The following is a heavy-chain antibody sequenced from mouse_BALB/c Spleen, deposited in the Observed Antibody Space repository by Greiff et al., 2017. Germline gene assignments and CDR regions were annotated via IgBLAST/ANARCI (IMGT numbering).Heavy chain of an antibody. D-gene: IGHD2-1*01. CDR2: ILPGSGST. CDR1: GYTFSSYW. Sequence: VQLVESGAELMKPGASVKISCKATGYTFSSYWIEWVKQRPGHGLEWIGEILPGSGSTNYNEKFKGKATFTADTSSNTAYMQLSSLTSEDSAVYYCARVGNYWYFDVWGAGTTVTVSS. V-gene: IGHV1-9*01. J-gene: IGHJ1*01. CDR3: ARVGNYWYFDV.